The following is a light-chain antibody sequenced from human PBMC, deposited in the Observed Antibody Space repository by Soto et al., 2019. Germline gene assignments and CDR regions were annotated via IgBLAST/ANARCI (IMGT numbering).Light chain of an antibody. Sequence: DIQMTQSPSSLSASVGDRVTITCQASRAMRNYLNWYQQKPGKAPKLLIYDASSLERGVPSRFSGSGSGTEFTLTISSLQPDDFATYYCQQYDTYSRTFGQGTKVVFK. J-gene: IGKJ1*01. V-gene: IGKV1-5*01. CDR2: DAS. CDR3: QQYDTYSRT. CDR1: RAMRNY.